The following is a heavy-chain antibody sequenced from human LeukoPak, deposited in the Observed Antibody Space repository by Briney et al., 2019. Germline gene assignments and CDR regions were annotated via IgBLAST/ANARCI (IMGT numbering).Heavy chain of an antibody. Sequence: PSETLSLTCTVSGGSISPYYWTWIRQPPGRGLEWIGYIYYSGSTKYNPSLKSRVTISVDTSKNQFSLKLSSVTAADTAVYYCARHGVEGSSWYFDYWGQGTLVTVSS. J-gene: IGHJ4*02. D-gene: IGHD6-13*01. CDR1: GGSISPYY. V-gene: IGHV4-59*08. CDR3: ARHGVEGSSWYFDY. CDR2: IYYSGST.